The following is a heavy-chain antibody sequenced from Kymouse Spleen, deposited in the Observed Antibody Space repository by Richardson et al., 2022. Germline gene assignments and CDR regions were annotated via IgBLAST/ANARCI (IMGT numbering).Heavy chain of an antibody. V-gene: IGHV3-7*01. Sequence: EVQLVESGGGLVQPGGSLRLSCAASGFTFSSYWMSWVRQAPGKGLEWVANIKQDGSEKYYVDSVKGRFTISRDNAKNSLYLQMNSLRAEDTAVYYCARVVAGDYYGMDVWGQGTTVTVSS. CDR3: ARVVAGDYYGMDV. CDR2: IKQDGSEK. CDR1: GFTFSSYW. D-gene: IGHD6-19*01. J-gene: IGHJ6*02.